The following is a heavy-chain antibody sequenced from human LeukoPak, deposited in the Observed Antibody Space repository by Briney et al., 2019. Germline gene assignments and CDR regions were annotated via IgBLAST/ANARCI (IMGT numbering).Heavy chain of an antibody. CDR3: ARRRAYSYGPDFDY. Sequence: SVKVSCKTSGGTFSTYAVSWVRQAHGQGLEWMGGIIPMFGTANYAQKFQGRVTITTDESTNTAYMELSSLGSEDTAVYYCARRRAYSYGPDFDYWGQGTLVTVSS. V-gene: IGHV1-69*05. J-gene: IGHJ4*02. CDR2: IIPMFGTA. CDR1: GGTFSTYA. D-gene: IGHD5-18*01.